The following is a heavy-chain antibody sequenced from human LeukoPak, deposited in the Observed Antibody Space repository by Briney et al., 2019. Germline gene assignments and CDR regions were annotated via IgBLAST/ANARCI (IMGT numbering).Heavy chain of an antibody. Sequence: PSETLSLTCAVYGGSFSGYYWSWIRQPPGKGLEWVGEINHSGSTNYNPSLKSRVTISVDTSKNQFSLKLSSVTAADTAVYYCARFRARGYSYGGSYFDYWGQGTLVTVSS. CDR1: GGSFSGYY. J-gene: IGHJ4*02. CDR2: INHSGST. V-gene: IGHV4-34*01. CDR3: ARFRARGYSYGGSYFDY. D-gene: IGHD5-18*01.